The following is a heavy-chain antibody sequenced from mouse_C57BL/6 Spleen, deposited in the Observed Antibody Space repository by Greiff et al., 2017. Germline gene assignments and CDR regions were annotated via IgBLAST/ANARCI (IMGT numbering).Heavy chain of an antibody. J-gene: IGHJ3*01. CDR2: IRLKSDNYAS. V-gene: IGHV6-3*01. D-gene: IGHD1-1*01. CDR1: GFTFSNYW. CDR3: TEDYELTY. Sequence: EVKLMESGGGLVQPGGSMKLSCVASGFTFSNYWMNWVRQSPEKGLEWVAQIRLKSDNYASHYAESVKGRFTISRDDSKSSVYLQMNNLRAEDTGIYYCTEDYELTYWGQGTLVTVSA.